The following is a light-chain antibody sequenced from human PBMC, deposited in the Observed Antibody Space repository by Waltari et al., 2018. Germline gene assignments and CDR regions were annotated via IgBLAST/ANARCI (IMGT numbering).Light chain of an antibody. V-gene: IGKV3D-15*01. Sequence: RATLSCRASQTINNNLAWYQLKPGQAPRLLIYDASTRATGIPARFSGSGSGTEFALTISGLQSEDFAIYYCQQYNHWQWTFGQGTRVDIK. CDR3: QQYNHWQWT. J-gene: IGKJ1*01. CDR1: QTINNN. CDR2: DAS.